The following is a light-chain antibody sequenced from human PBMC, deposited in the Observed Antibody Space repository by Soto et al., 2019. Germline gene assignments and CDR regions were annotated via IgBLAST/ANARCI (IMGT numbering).Light chain of an antibody. CDR2: DVT. Sequence: QPVLTQPASVSGSPGQSITISCTGSSSDVGGFSYVSWYQQHPGKVPKLMIYDVTKRPSGISNRFSASKSGNTASLTISGLQAEDEADYYCSSYTSRSTVVFGGGTKLTVL. J-gene: IGLJ3*02. CDR3: SSYTSRSTVV. CDR1: SSDVGGFSY. V-gene: IGLV2-14*03.